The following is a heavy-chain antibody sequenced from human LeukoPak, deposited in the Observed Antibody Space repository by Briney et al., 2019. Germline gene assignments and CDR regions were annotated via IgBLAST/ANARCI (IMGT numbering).Heavy chain of an antibody. CDR2: ISGSGGNT. J-gene: IGHJ4*02. V-gene: IGHV3-23*01. CDR1: GFTFSNYG. Sequence: GGTLRLSFASSGFTFSNYGMSGVRQAPGKGLEWVSSISGSGGNTYYEDSVKGRFTISRDNSKNTLYLQMNSLRAEDTAVYYCAKRVPFHYYYDSSGYSLYWGQGTLVTVSS. D-gene: IGHD3-22*01. CDR3: AKRVPFHYYYDSSGYSLY.